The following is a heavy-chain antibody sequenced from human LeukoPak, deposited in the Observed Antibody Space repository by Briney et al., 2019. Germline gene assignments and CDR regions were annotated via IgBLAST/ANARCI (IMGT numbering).Heavy chain of an antibody. CDR2: IYHTGST. Sequence: PSQTLSLTCTVSGGSISSGGYYWSWIRQPPGKGLEWIGYIYHTGSTYYNPSLKSRVTISVDRSKNQFSLKLSSVTAADTAVYYCASCSGSYYSFDYWGQGTLVTVSS. J-gene: IGHJ4*02. CDR1: GGSISSGGYY. V-gene: IGHV4-30-2*01. CDR3: ASCSGSYYSFDY. D-gene: IGHD1-26*01.